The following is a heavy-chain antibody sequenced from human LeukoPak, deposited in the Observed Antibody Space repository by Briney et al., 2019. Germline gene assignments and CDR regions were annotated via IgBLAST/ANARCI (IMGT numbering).Heavy chain of an antibody. J-gene: IGHJ4*02. D-gene: IGHD2-2*01. CDR2: MYYGGST. CDR1: GGSISRSSYY. Sequence: SETLSLTCTVSGGSISRSSYYWGWIRQPPGKGLEWIGSMYYGGSTYYNPSLKSRVTISVDTSKNQFSLKLSAVTAADTAVYYCARAQEDIVVVPAAPLYYFDYWGQGTLVTVSS. CDR3: ARAQEDIVVVPAAPLYYFDY. V-gene: IGHV4-39*07.